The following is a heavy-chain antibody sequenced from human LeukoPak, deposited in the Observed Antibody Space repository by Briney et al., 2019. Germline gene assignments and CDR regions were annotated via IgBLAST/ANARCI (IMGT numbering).Heavy chain of an antibody. D-gene: IGHD2-15*01. J-gene: IGHJ6*02. Sequence: SETLSLTCTVSGGSISSGDYYWSWIRQPPGKGLEWIGYIYYSGSTYYNPSLKSRVTISVDTSKNQFSLKLSSVTAADTAVYYCARDFLGYCSGGSCYRSYGMDVWGQGTTVTVSS. CDR1: GGSISSGDYY. V-gene: IGHV4-30-4*01. CDR2: IYYSGST. CDR3: ARDFLGYCSGGSCYRSYGMDV.